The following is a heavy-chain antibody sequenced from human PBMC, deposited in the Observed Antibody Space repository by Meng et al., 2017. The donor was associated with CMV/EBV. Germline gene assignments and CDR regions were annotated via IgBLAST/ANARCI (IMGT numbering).Heavy chain of an antibody. Sequence: VPRVQSGAEVKKPGASVKVSCKASGYTFTGYYMHWVRQAPGQGLEWMGWINPNSGGTNYAQKFQGRVTMTRDTSISTAYMELSRLRSDDTAVYYCARAMRGYYYDSSGSDIWGQGTMVTVSS. J-gene: IGHJ3*02. CDR3: ARAMRGYYYDSSGSDI. CDR2: INPNSGGT. CDR1: GYTFTGYY. V-gene: IGHV1-2*02. D-gene: IGHD3-22*01.